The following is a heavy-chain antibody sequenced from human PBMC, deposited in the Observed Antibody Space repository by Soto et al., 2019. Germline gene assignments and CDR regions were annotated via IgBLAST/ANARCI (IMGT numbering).Heavy chain of an antibody. Sequence: ASETLSLTCAVYGGSFSGYYWSWIRQPPGKGLEWIGEINHSGSTNYNPSLKSRVTISVDTSKSQFSLKLNSVTAADSAVYFCAIPEGLGTISYSTDFRGKGALLTRSS. CDR1: GGSFSGYY. V-gene: IGHV4-34*01. J-gene: IGHJ4*02. CDR2: INHSGST. CDR3: AIPEGLGTISYSTDF. D-gene: IGHD2-15*01.